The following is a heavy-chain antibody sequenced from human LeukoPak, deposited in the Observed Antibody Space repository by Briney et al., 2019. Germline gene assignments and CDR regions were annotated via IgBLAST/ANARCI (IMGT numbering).Heavy chain of an antibody. V-gene: IGHV4-61*02. Sequence: SETLSLTCTVSGGSISSGSYYWSWIRQPAGKGLEWIGRIYTSGSTNYNPSLKSRVTISVDTSKNQFSLKLSSVTAADTAVYYCASQYASYDFSPGDAFDIWGQGTMVTVSS. CDR1: GGSISSGSYY. D-gene: IGHD3-3*01. J-gene: IGHJ3*02. CDR3: ASQYASYDFSPGDAFDI. CDR2: IYTSGST.